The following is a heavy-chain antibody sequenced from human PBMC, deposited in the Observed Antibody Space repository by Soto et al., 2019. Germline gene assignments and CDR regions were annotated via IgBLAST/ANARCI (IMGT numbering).Heavy chain of an antibody. CDR3: ARDDVLCDGGRCYGIPLDV. CDR1: GFTFSNYG. Sequence: GSLRLSCAASGFTFSNYGMSWVRQTPGMGLEWVSGISGSGDRASYADSVKGRFTISRDNSRNTLYLQMSNLRAEDTAIYYCARDDVLCDGGRCYGIPLDVWGKGTTVTVSS. V-gene: IGHV3-23*01. J-gene: IGHJ6*04. D-gene: IGHD2-15*01. CDR2: ISGSGDRA.